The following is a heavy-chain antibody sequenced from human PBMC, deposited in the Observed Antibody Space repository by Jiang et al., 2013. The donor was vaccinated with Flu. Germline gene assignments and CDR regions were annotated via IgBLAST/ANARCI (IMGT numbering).Heavy chain of an antibody. J-gene: IGHJ6*02. D-gene: IGHD6-13*01. CDR2: ISAGGSST. CDR1: GFTFNSYG. Sequence: TASGFTFNSYGMNWVRQAPGKGLEWVSSISAGGSSTYYADSVKGRFTISRDNSKNTLYLQMNNLRAEDTAIFYCAKYSSIWAWAYYYGMDVWGQGTTVTVSS. V-gene: IGHV3-23*01. CDR3: AKYSSIWAWAYYYGMDV.